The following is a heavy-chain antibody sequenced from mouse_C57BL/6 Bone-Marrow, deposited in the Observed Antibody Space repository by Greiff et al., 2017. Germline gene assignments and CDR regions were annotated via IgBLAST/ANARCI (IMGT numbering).Heavy chain of an antibody. V-gene: IGHV1-64*01. CDR2: IHPNSGST. CDR3: ARGDFAIVTTSAY. CDR1: GYTFTSYW. D-gene: IGHD2-5*01. J-gene: IGHJ3*01. Sequence: QVQLQQPGAELVKPGASVKLSCKASGYTFTSYWMHWVKQRPGQGLEWIGMIHPNSGSTNYNEKFKSKATLTVDKSSSTAYMQLSSLTSEDSAVYYCARGDFAIVTTSAYWGQGTLVTVSA.